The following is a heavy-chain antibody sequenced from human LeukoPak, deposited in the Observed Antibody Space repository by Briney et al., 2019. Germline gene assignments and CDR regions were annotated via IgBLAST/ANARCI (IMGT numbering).Heavy chain of an antibody. Sequence: ASVRVSCKTSGYTFSNVGINWVRQAPGQGLEWMGWISGNNDNPNYGQKFQGRFTVTTDSSTSTAYMELRNLTFDDTAVYYCARDGTSADDYWGQGTLLTVSS. CDR1: GYTFSNVG. D-gene: IGHD1-26*01. CDR2: ISGNNDNP. J-gene: IGHJ4*02. V-gene: IGHV1-18*01. CDR3: ARDGTSADDY.